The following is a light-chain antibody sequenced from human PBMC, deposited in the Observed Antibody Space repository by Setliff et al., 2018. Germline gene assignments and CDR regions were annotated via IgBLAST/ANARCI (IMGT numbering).Light chain of an antibody. J-gene: IGLJ1*01. CDR3: CSHTKTLNPFV. V-gene: IGLV2-14*03. CDR1: SSDVGGSNH. Sequence: QSVLTQPASVSGSPGQSIAISCTGTSSDVGGSNHVSWYQQHPGKAPRLIIYDVTNRPSGVSDRFSGSKSGNTASLTISGLQAEDDADYYFCSHTKTLNPFVFGTGTKVTV. CDR2: DVT.